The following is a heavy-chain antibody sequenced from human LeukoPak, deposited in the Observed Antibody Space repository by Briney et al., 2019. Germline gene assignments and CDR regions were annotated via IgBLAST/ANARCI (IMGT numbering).Heavy chain of an antibody. V-gene: IGHV3-74*01. D-gene: IGHD4-17*01. J-gene: IGHJ4*02. Sequence: GGSLRLSCAPSGFTFSSYWMHWVRHAPGRGLGGGSRVNSDGSSTTYADSVKGRFTISTDNAKNTLYLQMNSLRVEDTAVYYFARGEDYGDPYWGQGTLVTVSS. CDR2: VNSDGSST. CDR1: GFTFSSYW. CDR3: ARGEDYGDPY.